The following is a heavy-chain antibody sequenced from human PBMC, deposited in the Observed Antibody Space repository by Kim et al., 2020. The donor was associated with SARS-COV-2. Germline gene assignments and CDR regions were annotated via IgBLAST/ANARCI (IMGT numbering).Heavy chain of an antibody. V-gene: IGHV4-59*01. Sequence: NPSLTSRVTISVDTSKNQFSLKLRSVTAADTAVYYCARVYGEYGTNWFDPWGQGTLVTVSS. J-gene: IGHJ5*02. CDR3: ARVYGEYGTNWFDP. D-gene: IGHD4-17*01.